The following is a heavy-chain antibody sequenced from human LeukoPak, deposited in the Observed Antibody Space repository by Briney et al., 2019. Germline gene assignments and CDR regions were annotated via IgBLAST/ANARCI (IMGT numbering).Heavy chain of an antibody. J-gene: IGHJ5*02. Sequence: GGSLRLSCAASGFTFSSYGMHWVRQAPGKELEWVAVISYDGSNKYYADSVKGRFTISRDNSKNTLYLQMNSLRAEDTAVYYCARRYGDYVNWFDPWGQGTLVTVSS. D-gene: IGHD4-17*01. CDR2: ISYDGSNK. CDR3: ARRYGDYVNWFDP. V-gene: IGHV3-30*03. CDR1: GFTFSSYG.